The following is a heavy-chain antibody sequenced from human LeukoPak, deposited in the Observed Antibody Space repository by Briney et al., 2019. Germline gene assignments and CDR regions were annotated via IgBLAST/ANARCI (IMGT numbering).Heavy chain of an antibody. Sequence: QAGGSLRLSCAASGFSFSDHYMSWIRQAPGKGLEWVSYISSSRSFTNYADSVKGRFTISRDNSKNMLYLQMNSLRAEDTAVYYCARASGGYSSGWYGYWGQGTLVTVSS. D-gene: IGHD6-19*01. V-gene: IGHV3-11*05. CDR3: ARASGGYSSGWYGY. CDR2: ISSSRSFT. J-gene: IGHJ4*02. CDR1: GFSFSDHY.